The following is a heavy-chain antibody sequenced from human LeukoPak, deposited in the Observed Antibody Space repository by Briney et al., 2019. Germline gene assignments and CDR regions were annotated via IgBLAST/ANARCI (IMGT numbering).Heavy chain of an antibody. CDR2: IYYSGST. CDR1: GASISTFY. D-gene: IGHD1-1*01. J-gene: IGHJ5*02. CDR3: ARSNDWKDWFDP. Sequence: PSETLSLPCTVSGASISTFYWSWLRQPPGKGLEWIGYIYYSGSTTYNPSLKSRVTIPVETSKNQFSVKLRSVSPADTALYFCARSNDWKDWFDPWGEGTLVSVSS. V-gene: IGHV4-59*08.